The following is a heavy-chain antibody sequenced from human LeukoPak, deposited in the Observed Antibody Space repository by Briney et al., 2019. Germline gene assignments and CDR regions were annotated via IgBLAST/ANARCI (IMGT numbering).Heavy chain of an antibody. D-gene: IGHD5-18*01. Sequence: ASVKVSCKASGYTFTSYDINWVRQATGQGLEWMGWMNPNSGNTGYAQKFQGRVTMTRNTSISTAYMELSSLRSEDTAVYYCARARDWGYSYGLTPGYWGQGTLVTVSS. V-gene: IGHV1-8*01. J-gene: IGHJ4*02. CDR2: MNPNSGNT. CDR1: GYTFTSYD. CDR3: ARARDWGYSYGLTPGY.